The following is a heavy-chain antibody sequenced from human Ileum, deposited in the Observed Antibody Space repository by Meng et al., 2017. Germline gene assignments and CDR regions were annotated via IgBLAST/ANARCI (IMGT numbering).Heavy chain of an antibody. J-gene: IGHJ4*02. CDR2: INHSGNS. CDR3: ARQYSSYWGFDY. CDR1: GYSNSSGYY. Sequence: VQLMEWRWGPFKASGTLSRTCALSGYSNSSGYYCSWIRQPPGKGLEWIGEINHSGNSNYNPSLKSRVTIAVDESKNHFSLKLSSATAADTAVYYCARQYSSYWGFDYWGQGTLVTVSS. V-gene: IGHV4-34*01. D-gene: IGHD6-6*01.